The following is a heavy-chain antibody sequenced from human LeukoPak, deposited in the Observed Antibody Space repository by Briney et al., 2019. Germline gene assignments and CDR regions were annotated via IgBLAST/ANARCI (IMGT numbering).Heavy chain of an antibody. V-gene: IGHV1-2*02. D-gene: IGHD2-2*01. Sequence: ASVKVSCKASGYTFTGYYMHWVRQAPGQGLERMGWINPNSGGTNYAQKFQGRVTMTRDTSISTAYMELSRLRSDDTAVYYCARSRSVVPAAITGLDFQHWGQGTLVTVSS. J-gene: IGHJ1*01. CDR3: ARSRSVVPAAITGLDFQH. CDR2: INPNSGGT. CDR1: GYTFTGYY.